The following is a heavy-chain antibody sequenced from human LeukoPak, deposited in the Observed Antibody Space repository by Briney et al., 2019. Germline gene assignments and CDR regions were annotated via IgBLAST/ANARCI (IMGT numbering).Heavy chain of an antibody. CDR1: GGSISSGHW. Sequence: SGTLSLTCAVSGGSISSGHWWSWVRQPPGEELEWIGEIYDSGRTNYNPSLKSRVTISIHKSNNQFSLRLNSVTAADTAVYYCARHQVGSNTFDYWGQGTLVTVSS. CDR2: IYDSGRT. V-gene: IGHV4-4*02. D-gene: IGHD1-26*01. J-gene: IGHJ4*02. CDR3: ARHQVGSNTFDY.